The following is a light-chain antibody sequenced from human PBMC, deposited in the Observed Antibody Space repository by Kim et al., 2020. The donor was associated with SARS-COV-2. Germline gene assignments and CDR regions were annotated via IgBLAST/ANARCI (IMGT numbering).Light chain of an antibody. J-gene: IGLJ7*01. Sequence: QSVLTQPPSVSVAPGQKVTISCSGSSSNIGNNYVSWYQQLPGTAPKLLIYDNNERPSGIPDRFSGSKSGTSATLGITGLQTGDEGDYYCGTWDSSLSAAVFGGGTQLTVL. CDR2: DNN. CDR1: SSNIGNNY. CDR3: GTWDSSLSAAV. V-gene: IGLV1-51*01.